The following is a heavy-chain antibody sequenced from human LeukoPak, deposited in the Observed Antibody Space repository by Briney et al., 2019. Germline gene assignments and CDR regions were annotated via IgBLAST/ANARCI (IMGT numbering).Heavy chain of an antibody. V-gene: IGHV3-21*01. D-gene: IGHD1-26*01. CDR2: ISSSSSYI. CDR1: GFTFSSYS. Sequence: GGSLRLSCAASGFTFSSYSMNWVRQAPGKGLEWVSSISSSSSYIYYADSVKGRFTISRDNAQNSPYLQMNSLRAEDTAVYYCARDPYSGTYGDTYYYYMDVWGKGTTVTISS. CDR3: ARDPYSGTYGDTYYYYMDV. J-gene: IGHJ6*03.